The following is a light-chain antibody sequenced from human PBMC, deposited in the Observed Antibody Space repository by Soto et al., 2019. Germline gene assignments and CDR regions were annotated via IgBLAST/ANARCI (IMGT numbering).Light chain of an antibody. Sequence: DIQLTQSPSFLSASVGDRVTITCRASQGLTSYLAWYQQKPGKAPKLLIYAASTLQSGVPSRFSGGGSGAEFTLTIRSLQPEDFATYYCQQLYSYPITFGQGTRLEIK. CDR1: QGLTSY. CDR3: QQLYSYPIT. V-gene: IGKV1-9*01. CDR2: AAS. J-gene: IGKJ5*01.